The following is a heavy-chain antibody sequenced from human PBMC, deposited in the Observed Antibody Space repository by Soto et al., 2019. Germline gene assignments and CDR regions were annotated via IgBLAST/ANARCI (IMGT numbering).Heavy chain of an antibody. CDR2: INWNGGST. CDR3: ARSIYGDYHYWYFDL. Sequence: VQLVESGGGVVRPGGSLRLSCAASGFTFDDYGMSWVRQAPGKGLEWVSGINWNGGSTGYADSVKGRFTISRDNAKNSLYLQMNSLRAEDTALYHCARSIYGDYHYWYFDLWGRGTLVTDSS. V-gene: IGHV3-20*01. J-gene: IGHJ2*01. CDR1: GFTFDDYG. D-gene: IGHD4-17*01.